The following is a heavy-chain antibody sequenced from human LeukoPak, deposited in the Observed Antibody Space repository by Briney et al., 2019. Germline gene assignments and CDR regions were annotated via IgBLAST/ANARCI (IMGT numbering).Heavy chain of an antibody. CDR3: SGRFDY. J-gene: IGHJ4*02. Sequence: SETLSLTCTVSGGSMSPYHWGWIRQPPGKGLEWTGYIYYNPSLNSRVTISVDTSKNQFSLRLSSVTAADTAIYSVSGRFDYWGQGTLVTVS. CDR2: IYY. CDR1: GGSMSPYH. D-gene: IGHD6-19*01. V-gene: IGHV4-59*08.